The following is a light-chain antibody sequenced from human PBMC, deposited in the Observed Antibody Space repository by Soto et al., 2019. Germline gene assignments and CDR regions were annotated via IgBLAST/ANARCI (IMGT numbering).Light chain of an antibody. V-gene: IGKV1-5*01. CDR2: DAS. Sequence: DIQMTQSPSTLSASVGDRVTITCRASQSISSWLAWYQQKPGKAPKLLTYDASSLESGVPSRFSGSGSGTEFTLTISSLQPDDFATYYCQQYNSYLSTFGQGTKV. CDR1: QSISSW. CDR3: QQYNSYLST. J-gene: IGKJ1*01.